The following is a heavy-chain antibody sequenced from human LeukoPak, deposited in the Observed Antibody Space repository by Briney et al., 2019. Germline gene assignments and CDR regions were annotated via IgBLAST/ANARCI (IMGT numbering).Heavy chain of an antibody. CDR3: ARVRRGSKGPKEDYMDV. J-gene: IGHJ6*03. D-gene: IGHD3-10*01. Sequence: SETLSLTCTVSGGSISSGSYYWSWIRQPAGKGLEWIGRIYTSGSTNYNPSLKSRVTISVNTSRNQFSLKLSSVTAAVTAVYYCARVRRGSKGPKEDYMDVWGKGTTVTVSS. CDR2: IYTSGST. CDR1: GGSISSGSYY. V-gene: IGHV4-61*02.